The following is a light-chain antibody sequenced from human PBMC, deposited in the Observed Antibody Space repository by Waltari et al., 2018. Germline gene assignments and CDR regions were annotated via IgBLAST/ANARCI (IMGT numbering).Light chain of an antibody. CDR1: RSILYSPNNKNY. CDR3: QQYYSTLLT. CDR2: WAS. Sequence: DIVMTQSPDSLTVSLGEGATINCKSSRSILYSPNNKNYLAWYQQKPGQPPKLLIYWASTRESGVPDRFSGSWSGTNFTLTISSLQAEDVAIYYCQQYYSTLLTFGGGTKVEIK. J-gene: IGKJ4*01. V-gene: IGKV4-1*01.